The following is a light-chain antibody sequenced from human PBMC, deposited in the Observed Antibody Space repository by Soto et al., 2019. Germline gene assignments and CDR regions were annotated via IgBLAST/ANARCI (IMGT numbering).Light chain of an antibody. J-gene: IGLJ1*01. V-gene: IGLV2-14*03. Sequence: QSALTQPASVSGSPVQSITISCTGTSSDVGGYNYVSWYQHHPGKAPKLIICDVSNRPSGVSIRFSGSKSDNTASLTISGLQPEDEADYHCSSYTTSNTRQIVFGTGTKVTVL. CDR3: SSYTTSNTRQIV. CDR1: SSDVGGYNY. CDR2: DVS.